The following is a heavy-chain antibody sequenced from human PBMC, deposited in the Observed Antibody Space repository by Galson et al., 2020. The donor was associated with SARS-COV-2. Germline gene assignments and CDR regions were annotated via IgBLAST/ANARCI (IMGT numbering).Heavy chain of an antibody. CDR2: IYYSGST. V-gene: IGHV4-39*07. CDR1: GGSISSSSYY. J-gene: IGHJ4*02. D-gene: IGHD3-22*01. CDR3: ARDTDDSSGCLDY. Sequence: SETLSLTCTVSGGSISSSSYYWGWIRQPPGKGLEWIGSIYYSGSTYYNPSLKSRVTISVDTSKNQFSLKLSSVTAADTAVYYCARDTDDSSGCLDYWGQGTLVTVSS.